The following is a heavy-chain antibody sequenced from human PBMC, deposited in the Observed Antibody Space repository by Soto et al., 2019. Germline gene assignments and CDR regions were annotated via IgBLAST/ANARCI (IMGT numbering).Heavy chain of an antibody. D-gene: IGHD3-10*01. CDR2: ISFDGSTE. Sequence: PGGSLRLSCAASGFAFISYATHWVRQAPGKGLEWVAVISFDGSTEYYADSVKGRFTISRDNSKNTVYLQMNSLRSEDTAVYYCARSRDGSGSDTHVYFGLDVWGEGTTVTGSS. CDR3: ARSRDGSGSDTHVYFGLDV. J-gene: IGHJ6*02. V-gene: IGHV3-30-3*01. CDR1: GFAFISYA.